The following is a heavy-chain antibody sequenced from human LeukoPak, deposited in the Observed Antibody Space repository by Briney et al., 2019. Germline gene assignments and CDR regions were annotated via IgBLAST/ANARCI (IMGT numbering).Heavy chain of an antibody. CDR3: ARDHPSPHYYYYYYMDV. V-gene: IGHV4-61*02. J-gene: IGHJ6*03. CDR1: GGSISSGSYY. Sequence: SQTLSLTCTVSGGSISSGSYYWSWIRQPAGKGLEWIGRIYTSGSTNYNPSLKSRVTISVDTSKNQFSLKLSSVTAADTAVYYCARDHPSPHYYYYYYMDVWGKGTTVTVSS. CDR2: IYTSGST.